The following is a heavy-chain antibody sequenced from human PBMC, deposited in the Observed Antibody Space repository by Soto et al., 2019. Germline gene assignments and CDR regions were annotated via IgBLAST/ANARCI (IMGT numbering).Heavy chain of an antibody. CDR2: IYYSGST. CDR1: GGSISSGGYY. J-gene: IGHJ2*01. Sequence: QVQLQESGPGLVKPSQTLSLTCTVSGGSISSGGYYWSWIRQHPGKGLEWIGYIYYSGSTYYNPSLKSRVTISVDTSKNQFSLKLSSVTAADPAVYYCARERTVVMTGDGYFDLWGRGTLVTVSS. D-gene: IGHD2-15*01. V-gene: IGHV4-31*03. CDR3: ARERTVVMTGDGYFDL.